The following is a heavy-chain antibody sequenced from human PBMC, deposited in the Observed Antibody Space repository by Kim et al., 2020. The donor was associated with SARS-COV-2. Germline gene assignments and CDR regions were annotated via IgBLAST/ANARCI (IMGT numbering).Heavy chain of an antibody. CDR3: AKGPRRVLGLGVVAAFDY. D-gene: IGHD2-15*01. CDR1: GFTFDDYA. V-gene: IGHV3-43*02. J-gene: IGHJ4*01. CDR2: ISGDGGST. Sequence: GGSLRLSCAASGFTFDDYAMHWVRQAPGKGLEWVSLISGDGGSTYYADSVKGRFTISRDNSKNSLYLQMNSLRTEDTALYYCAKGPRRVLGLGVVAAFDYGSQGTLATVSS.